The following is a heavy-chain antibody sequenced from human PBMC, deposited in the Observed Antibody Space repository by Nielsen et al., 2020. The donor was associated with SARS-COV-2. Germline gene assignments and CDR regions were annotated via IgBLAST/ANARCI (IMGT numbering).Heavy chain of an antibody. Sequence: ASVKVSCKASGGTFTSCGISWVRQAPGQGLEWMGWISVHNGKTNYAQNLRGRVTMTAETSTSTAYMELRSLRSDDTAMYYCAREGGGSWIHWGQGTLVTVSS. V-gene: IGHV1-18*01. D-gene: IGHD6-13*01. CDR1: GGTFTSCG. CDR2: ISVHNGKT. CDR3: AREGGGSWIH. J-gene: IGHJ4*02.